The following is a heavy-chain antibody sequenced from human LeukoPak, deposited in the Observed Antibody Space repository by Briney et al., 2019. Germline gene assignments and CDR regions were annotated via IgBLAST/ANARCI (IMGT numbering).Heavy chain of an antibody. CDR1: GGSVSSGSSY. CDR2: IYYSGST. D-gene: IGHD6-13*01. V-gene: IGHV4-61*01. J-gene: IGHJ4*02. Sequence: PSETLSLTCTVSGGSVSSGSSYWSWIRQPPGKGLEWNGYIYYSGSTNYNPSLKSRVTISVDTSKNQFSLKLSSVTAADTAVYYCATMYSSSWYSDDYWGQGNLVTVSS. CDR3: ATMYSSSWYSDDY.